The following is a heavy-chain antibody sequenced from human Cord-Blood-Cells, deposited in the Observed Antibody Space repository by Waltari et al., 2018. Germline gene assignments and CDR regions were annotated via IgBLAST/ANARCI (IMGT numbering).Heavy chain of an antibody. CDR2: INAGNVNT. J-gene: IGHJ4*02. CDR3: ARGARIVVVPAAIDY. V-gene: IGHV1-3*01. D-gene: IGHD2-2*02. Sequence: QVQLVQSGAEVKKPGASVKVSCKASGYTFTSYAMHWVRQDPGQRLEWMGWINAGNVNTKYSQKFQGRVTITRDTSASTAYMELSSLRSEDTAVYYCARGARIVVVPAAIDYWGQGTLVTVSS. CDR1: GYTFTSYA.